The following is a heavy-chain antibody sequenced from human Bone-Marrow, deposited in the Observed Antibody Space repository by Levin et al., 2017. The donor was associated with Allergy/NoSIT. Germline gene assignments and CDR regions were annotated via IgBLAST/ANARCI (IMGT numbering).Heavy chain of an antibody. J-gene: IGHJ4*02. V-gene: IGHV3-7*03. D-gene: IGHD6-13*01. CDR2: INQEGNEE. Sequence: GGSLRLSCAASGFTFSNYWMSWVRQAPGKGLEWVANINQEGNEEYYADSLKGRFTISRDNAKNSLYLQVNGLSADDTAVYYCAAYSSNWDGGDYWGQGVLVTVSA. CDR3: AAYSSNWDGGDY. CDR1: GFTFSNYW.